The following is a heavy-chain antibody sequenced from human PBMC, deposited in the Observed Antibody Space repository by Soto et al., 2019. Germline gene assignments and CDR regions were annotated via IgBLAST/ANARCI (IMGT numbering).Heavy chain of an antibody. J-gene: IGHJ5*02. Sequence: ASVKVSCKASGYTFTSYGISWVRQAPGQGLEWMGWISAYNGNTNYAQKLQGRVTMTTDTSTSTAYMELRSLRSDDTAVYYCARDRTNRRVYPRSFDPWGQGTLVTSPQ. CDR2: ISAYNGNT. CDR1: GYTFTSYG. V-gene: IGHV1-18*01. CDR3: ARDRTNRRVYPRSFDP. D-gene: IGHD6-6*01.